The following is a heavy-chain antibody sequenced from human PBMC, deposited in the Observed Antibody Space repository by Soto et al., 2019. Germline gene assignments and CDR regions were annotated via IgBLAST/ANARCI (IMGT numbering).Heavy chain of an antibody. D-gene: IGHD2-15*01. J-gene: IGHJ6*01. CDR2: VYNSGKI. Sequence: ILPLSNSGSCGPIICSYGSGIRQPAGKGLEWIGRVYNSGKINYNPSLKNRVTMSVDLSKNQFSLKITAVTAAETAMYYFSRASSSIRNPGYGMDVWGKGNSVTVSS. V-gene: IGHV4-4*07. CDR3: SRASSSIRNPGYGMDV. CDR1: CGPIICSY.